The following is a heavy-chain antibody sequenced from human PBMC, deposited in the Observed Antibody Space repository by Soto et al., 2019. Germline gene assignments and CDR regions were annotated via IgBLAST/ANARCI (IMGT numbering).Heavy chain of an antibody. Sequence: QVQLVQSGAEVKKPGASVKVSCKASGYTFSGSVMHWVRQAPGQGLEWMGWINADNGNTKYSQKFQGRVTMTWDTSASTAYMELSSLRSEDTAIYYCASEIDATTATSLGYWGQGTLVTVSS. CDR3: ASEIDATTATSLGY. J-gene: IGHJ4*02. CDR2: INADNGNT. D-gene: IGHD4-17*01. V-gene: IGHV1-3*01. CDR1: GYTFSGSV.